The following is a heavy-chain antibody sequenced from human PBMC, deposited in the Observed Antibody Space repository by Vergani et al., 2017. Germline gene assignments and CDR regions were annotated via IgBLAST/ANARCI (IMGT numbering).Heavy chain of an antibody. CDR3: ARVSDSSGYYGLFY. J-gene: IGHJ4*02. D-gene: IGHD3-22*01. CDR2: IWYDGSNK. CDR1: GFSFSSSG. V-gene: IGHV3-33*01. Sequence: QVQLVESGGGVVQPGRSLRLSCAASGFSFSSSGMHWVRQAPGKGLEWVAVIWYDGSNKYYADSVKGRFTISRDNSKNTLYLQMNSLRAEDTAVYYCARVSDSSGYYGLFYWGQGTLVIASS.